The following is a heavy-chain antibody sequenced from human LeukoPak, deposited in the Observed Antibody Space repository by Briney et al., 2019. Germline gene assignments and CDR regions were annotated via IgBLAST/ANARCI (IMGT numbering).Heavy chain of an antibody. CDR3: AKDDSYSPDY. V-gene: IGHV3-30*02. Sequence: GGSLRLSCAASGFTFSSYGMHWVRQAPGKGLEWVAFIRYDGSNKYYADSVKGRFTISRDNSKNTLYLQMNSLRAEDTAVYYCAKDDSYSPDYWGQGTLVTVSP. CDR1: GFTFSSYG. D-gene: IGHD5-18*01. CDR2: IRYDGSNK. J-gene: IGHJ4*02.